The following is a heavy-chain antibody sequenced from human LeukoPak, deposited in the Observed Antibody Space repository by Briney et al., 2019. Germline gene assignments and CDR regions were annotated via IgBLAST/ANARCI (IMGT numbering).Heavy chain of an antibody. CDR3: ARDLSESSTDYGMDV. CDR2: ISSNGGST. V-gene: IGHV3-64*01. D-gene: IGHD6-13*01. J-gene: IGHJ6*02. Sequence: PGGSLRLSCAASGFTFSSYAMHWVRQAPGKGLEYVSAISSNGGSTYYANSVKGRFTISRDNSKNTLYLQMGSLRAEDMAVYYCARDLSESSTDYGMDVWGQGTTVTVSS. CDR1: GFTFSSYA.